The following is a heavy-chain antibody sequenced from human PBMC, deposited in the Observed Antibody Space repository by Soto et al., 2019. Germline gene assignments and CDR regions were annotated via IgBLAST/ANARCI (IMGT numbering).Heavy chain of an antibody. J-gene: IGHJ4*02. CDR2: INHSGST. Sequence: SETLSLTCAVYGGSFSGYYWSWIRQPPGKGLEWIGEINHSGSTNYNPSLKSRVTISVDTSKNQFSLKLSSVTAADTAVYYCAGTYCSGGSCLPRNDYWGQGTLVTVSS. V-gene: IGHV4-34*01. CDR3: AGTYCSGGSCLPRNDY. CDR1: GGSFSGYY. D-gene: IGHD2-15*01.